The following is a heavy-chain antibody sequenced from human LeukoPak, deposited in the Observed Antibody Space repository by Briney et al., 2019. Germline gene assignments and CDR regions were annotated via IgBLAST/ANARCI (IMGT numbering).Heavy chain of an antibody. J-gene: IGHJ5*02. CDR3: ARGMTTVTTRDVDNWFDP. Sequence: SETLSLTCAVYGGSFSDYYWSWIRQPPGKGLEWIGEINHSGSTNYNPSLKSRVTISVDTSKNQFSLKLSSVTAADTAVYYCARGMTTVTTRDVDNWFDPWGQGTLVTVSS. V-gene: IGHV4-34*01. D-gene: IGHD4-11*01. CDR1: GGSFSDYY. CDR2: INHSGST.